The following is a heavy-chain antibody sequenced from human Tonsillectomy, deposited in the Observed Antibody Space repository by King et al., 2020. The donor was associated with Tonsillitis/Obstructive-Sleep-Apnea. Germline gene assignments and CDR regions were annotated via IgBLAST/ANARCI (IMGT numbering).Heavy chain of an antibody. V-gene: IGHV1-46*01. D-gene: IGHD6-6*01. CDR2: INPSGSST. CDR1: GYTFTSYY. J-gene: IGHJ4*02. CDR3: ARDHYTYSSSSFDY. Sequence: QLVQSGAEVKKPGASVKVSCKASGYTFTSYYMHWVRQAPGQGLEWMGIINPSGSSTSYAQKFQGRVTMTRETTTSTVYMQLSSLRSEDTAVYYCARDHYTYSSSSFDYWGQGTLVTVSS.